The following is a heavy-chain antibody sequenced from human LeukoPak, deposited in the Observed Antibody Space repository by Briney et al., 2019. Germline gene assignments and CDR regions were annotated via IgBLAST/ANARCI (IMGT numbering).Heavy chain of an antibody. CDR3: ATPGSHY. V-gene: IGHV3-23*01. CDR1: GFXXSXXA. J-gene: IGHJ4*02. CDR2: MSDSGGST. Sequence: GGSLRLSCAASGFXXSXXAMXWVXXXPGKXXEWFTGMSDSGGSTYYAEPVKARSTTSRDNSKNTLNAQMTSLRRQDXAVYYCATPGSHYWGQGSLVIVSS.